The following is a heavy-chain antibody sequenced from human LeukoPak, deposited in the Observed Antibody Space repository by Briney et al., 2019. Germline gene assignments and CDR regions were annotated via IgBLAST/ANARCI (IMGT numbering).Heavy chain of an antibody. CDR3: GKGVISSAKYSFGS. CDR1: GFTFRHFA. J-gene: IGHJ4*02. V-gene: IGHV3-23*01. CDR2: ISVSDGST. Sequence: GGSLRLSCAASGFTFRHFAMNWVRQAPGKGLEWVSVISVSDGSTYYADSVRGRFTISRDNSKNTLFLQLNGLRAEETAIYYCGKGVISSAKYSFGSWGQGTLVTVSS. D-gene: IGHD2-2*01.